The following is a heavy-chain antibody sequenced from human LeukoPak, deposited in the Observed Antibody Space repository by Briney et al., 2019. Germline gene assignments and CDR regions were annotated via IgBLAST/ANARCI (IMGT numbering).Heavy chain of an antibody. J-gene: IGHJ6*03. CDR3: ARDGVEMATIGRYYYYYMDV. CDR2: INPNSGGT. Sequence: GASVKVSCKASGYTFTGYYMHWVRQAPGQGLEWMGWINPNSGGTNYAQKFQGRVTMTRDTSISTAYMELSRLRSDGTAVYYCARDGVEMATIGRYYYYYMDVWGKGTTVTVSS. D-gene: IGHD5-24*01. CDR1: GYTFTGYY. V-gene: IGHV1-2*02.